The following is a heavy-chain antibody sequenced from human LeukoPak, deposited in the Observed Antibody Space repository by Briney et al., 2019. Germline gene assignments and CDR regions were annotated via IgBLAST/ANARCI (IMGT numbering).Heavy chain of an antibody. J-gene: IGHJ4*02. CDR3: ATFSSGWSLCY. CDR2: VDQYDSEK. V-gene: IGHV3-7*05. CDR1: GFTSSSFW. D-gene: IGHD6-13*01. Sequence: GGSLRLSCAASGFTSSSFWINWVRQAPGKGLEWVANVDQYDSEKYYVDSVKGRFTISRDNSKNTLYLQMNSLRDEDTAVYYCATFSSGWSLCYWGQGTLVTVSS.